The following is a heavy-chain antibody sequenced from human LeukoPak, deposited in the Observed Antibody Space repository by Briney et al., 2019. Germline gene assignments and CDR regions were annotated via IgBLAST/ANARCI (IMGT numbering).Heavy chain of an antibody. V-gene: IGHV1-2*02. CDR1: GYTFTGYY. CDR3: ARSRAVAPFDY. Sequence: ASVKVSCKASGYTFTGYYMHWVRQAPGQGLEWMGWINPNSGGINYAQKFQGRVTMTRDTSISTAYMELSRLRSDDTAVYYCARSRAVAPFDYWGQGTLVTVSS. CDR2: INPNSGGI. D-gene: IGHD6-19*01. J-gene: IGHJ4*02.